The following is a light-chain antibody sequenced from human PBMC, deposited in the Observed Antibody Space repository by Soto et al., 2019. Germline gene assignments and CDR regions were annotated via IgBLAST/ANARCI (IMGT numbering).Light chain of an antibody. Sequence: QSVLTQPASVSGSPGQSITTSCAGTSDDVGSYNLVSWYQQYPGKAPKLIIYEDTKRPSGVSNRFSGSKSGNTASLTISGLQAEDEADYYCCSYAGSYTFYVFGTGTKVTVL. CDR2: EDT. J-gene: IGLJ1*01. V-gene: IGLV2-23*01. CDR1: SDDVGSYNL. CDR3: CSYAGSYTFYV.